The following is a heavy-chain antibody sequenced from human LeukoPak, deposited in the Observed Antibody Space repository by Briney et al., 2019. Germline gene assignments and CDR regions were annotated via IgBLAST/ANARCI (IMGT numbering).Heavy chain of an antibody. V-gene: IGHV4-59*11. Sequence: SETLSLTCTVSGGSISGHYWSWIWQPPGKGLEWIGYIYSSGSTNYNPSLKSRITMSLEPSKNQFSLKLSSVTAADTAVYYCARALVGASINYWGQGTLVTVSS. J-gene: IGHJ4*02. D-gene: IGHD1-26*01. CDR3: ARALVGASINY. CDR1: GGSISGHY. CDR2: IYSSGST.